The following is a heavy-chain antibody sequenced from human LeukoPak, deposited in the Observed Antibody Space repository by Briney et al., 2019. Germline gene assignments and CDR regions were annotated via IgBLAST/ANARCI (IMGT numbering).Heavy chain of an antibody. J-gene: IGHJ4*02. V-gene: IGHV1-3*01. Sequence: ASVKISCKASGYTFTSYAMHWVRQAPGQRLGWMGRINAGNGNTKYSQKFQGRVTITRDTSASTAYMELSSLRSEDTAVYYCARTDYYDSSGYYLTPNYWGQGTLVTVSS. CDR1: GYTFTSYA. CDR3: ARTDYYDSSGYYLTPNY. CDR2: INAGNGNT. D-gene: IGHD3-22*01.